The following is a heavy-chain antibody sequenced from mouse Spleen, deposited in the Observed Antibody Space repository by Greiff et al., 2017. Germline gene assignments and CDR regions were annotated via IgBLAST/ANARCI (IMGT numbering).Heavy chain of an antibody. CDR3: ARHELRFYYFDY. CDR1: GFTFSSYA. D-gene: IGHD1-1*01. V-gene: IGHV5-9-1*01. CDR2: ISSGGSYT. Sequence: EGRVVESGGGLVKPGGSLKRSCAASGFTFSSYAMSWVRQTPEKRLEWVATISSGGSYTYYPDSVKGRFTISRDNAKNTLYLQMSSLRSEDTAMYYCARHELRFYYFDYWGQGTTLTVSS. J-gene: IGHJ2*01.